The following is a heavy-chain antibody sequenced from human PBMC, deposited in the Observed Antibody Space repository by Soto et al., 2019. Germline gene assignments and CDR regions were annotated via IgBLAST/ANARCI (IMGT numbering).Heavy chain of an antibody. CDR2: IYYSGRT. Sequence: LSLTCTVSGDSISSYYWTWIRQPPGKGLEYIGYIYYSGRTYYNPSLKSRVTISVDTSKNQFSLKLSSVTAADTAVYYCARGHLGITTTGTWYDFDYWGQGTLVTVSS. CDR1: GDSISSYY. V-gene: IGHV4-59*01. CDR3: ARGHLGITTTGTWYDFDY. D-gene: IGHD2-15*01. J-gene: IGHJ4*02.